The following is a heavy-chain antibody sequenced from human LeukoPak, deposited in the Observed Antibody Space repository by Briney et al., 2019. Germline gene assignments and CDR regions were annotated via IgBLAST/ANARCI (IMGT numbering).Heavy chain of an antibody. CDR1: GFTFSSFP. CDR2: IAYDASNR. D-gene: IGHD2/OR15-2a*01. Sequence: GGSLRLSRAASGFTFSSFPMHWVRQAPGKGLEWVAVIAYDASNRIYADSVKGRFTISRDDSKNTLYLQMNSLRPDDTALYYCARDPQIGPGDYFDYWGQGTLVTVSS. V-gene: IGHV3-30*04. J-gene: IGHJ4*02. CDR3: ARDPQIGPGDYFDY.